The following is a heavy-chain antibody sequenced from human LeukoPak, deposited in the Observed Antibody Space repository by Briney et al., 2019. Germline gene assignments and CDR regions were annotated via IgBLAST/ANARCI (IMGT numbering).Heavy chain of an antibody. Sequence: GGSLRLSRAASGFTFSSYAMHWVRQAPGKGLEYVSAISSNGGSTYYANSVKGRFTISRDNSKNTLYLQMGSLRAEDMAVYYCARGYCTNGVCYPFFDYWGQGTLVTVSS. V-gene: IGHV3-64*01. J-gene: IGHJ4*02. D-gene: IGHD2-8*01. CDR1: GFTFSSYA. CDR3: ARGYCTNGVCYPFFDY. CDR2: ISSNGGST.